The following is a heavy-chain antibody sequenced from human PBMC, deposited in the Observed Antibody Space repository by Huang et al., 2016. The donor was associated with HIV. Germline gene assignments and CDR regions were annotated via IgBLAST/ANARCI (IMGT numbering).Heavy chain of an antibody. D-gene: IGHD6-13*01. J-gene: IGHJ6*02. CDR3: ARGDMYSSSWYVYYYGMDV. CDR2: IYYSGVP. CDR1: GGSISSSSYY. V-gene: IGHV4-39*01. Sequence: QLQLQESGPGLVKPSETLSLTCIVSGGSISSSSYYWGWIRQPPGKGLAWIGSIYYSGVPYYNPSLKGRVTRSVDTSKNQVALKLSSVTAADTAVYYGARGDMYSSSWYVYYYGMDVWGQGTTVTVSS.